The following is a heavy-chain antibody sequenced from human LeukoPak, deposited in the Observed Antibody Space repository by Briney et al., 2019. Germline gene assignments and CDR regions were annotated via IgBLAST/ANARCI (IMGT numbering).Heavy chain of an antibody. V-gene: IGHV3-23*01. CDR3: ARGHLRGVIAY. D-gene: IGHD3-10*01. Sequence: QSGGSLRLSCAASGFTFSSYAMSWVRQAPGKGLEWVSAISGSGGSTYYADSVKGRFTISRDNAKNTLCLQMNSLRAEDTAVYYCARGHLRGVIAYWGQGTLVTVSS. CDR1: GFTFSSYA. J-gene: IGHJ4*02. CDR2: ISGSGGST.